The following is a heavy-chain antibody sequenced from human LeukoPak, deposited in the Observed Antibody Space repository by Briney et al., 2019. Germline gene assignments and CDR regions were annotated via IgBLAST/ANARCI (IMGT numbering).Heavy chain of an antibody. Sequence: GGSLRLSCEVSGFTFSRFSMSGLRQAPERGREWVSDISGSGTNTHYADSVKGRFAISRDNFKNTLYVQMNSLRAEDTAVYYCAKEVSSSNPLCYWGQGTLVTVSS. CDR1: GFTFSRFS. CDR2: ISGSGTNT. CDR3: AKEVSSSNPLCY. J-gene: IGHJ4*02. D-gene: IGHD6-6*01. V-gene: IGHV3-23*01.